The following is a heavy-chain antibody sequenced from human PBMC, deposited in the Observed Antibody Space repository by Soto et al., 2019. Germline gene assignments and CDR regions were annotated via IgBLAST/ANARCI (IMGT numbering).Heavy chain of an antibody. CDR1: GFTFSSYA. CDR3: ASGVSSWYFDY. V-gene: IGHV3-30-3*01. CDR2: ISYDGSNK. J-gene: IGHJ4*02. Sequence: QVQLVESGGGVVQPGRSLRLSCAASGFTFSSYAMHWVRQAPGKGLEWVAVISYDGSNKYYADSVKGRFTISRDNSKNTLYLQMNSLRAEDPAVYYCASGVSSWYFDYWGQGTLVTVSS. D-gene: IGHD6-13*01.